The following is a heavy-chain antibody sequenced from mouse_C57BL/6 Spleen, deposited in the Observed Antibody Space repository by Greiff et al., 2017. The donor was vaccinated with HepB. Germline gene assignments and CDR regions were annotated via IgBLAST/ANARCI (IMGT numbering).Heavy chain of an antibody. CDR1: GYAFSSSW. CDR2: IYPGDGDT. Sequence: QVQLQQSGPELVKPGASVKISCKASGYAFSSSWMNWVKQRPGKGLEWIGRIYPGDGDTNYNGKFKGKATLTADKSSSTAYMQLSSLTSEDSAVYFCARGGYEGSYYAMDYWGQGTSVTVSS. J-gene: IGHJ4*01. D-gene: IGHD2-2*01. V-gene: IGHV1-82*01. CDR3: ARGGYEGSYYAMDY.